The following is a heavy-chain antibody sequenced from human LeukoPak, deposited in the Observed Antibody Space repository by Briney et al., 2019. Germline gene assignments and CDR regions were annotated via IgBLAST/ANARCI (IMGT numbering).Heavy chain of an antibody. CDR1: GGSISSYY. Sequence: SETLSLTCTVSGGSISSYYWSWIRQPPGKGLEWIGYIYYSGSTNYNPSLKSRVTISVDTSKNQFSLKLSSVTAADTAVYYCARLEEDHGDYAASWFDPWGQGTLVTVSS. CDR3: ARLEEDHGDYAASWFDP. V-gene: IGHV4-59*01. CDR2: IYYSGST. J-gene: IGHJ5*02. D-gene: IGHD4-17*01.